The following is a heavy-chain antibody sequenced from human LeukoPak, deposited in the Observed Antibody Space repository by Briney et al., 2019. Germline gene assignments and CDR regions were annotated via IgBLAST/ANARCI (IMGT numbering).Heavy chain of an antibody. CDR1: GFTLSSYW. Sequence: PGGSLRLSCAASGFTLSSYWMSWVRQAPGKGLEWVANIKEDGSEKYYVDSVKGRFTISRDNAKNSLYLHMNSLTAEDTAMYYCARDWLAGVPFDAFDLWGPGTMVTVSS. CDR3: ARDWLAGVPFDAFDL. J-gene: IGHJ3*01. V-gene: IGHV3-7*01. CDR2: IKEDGSEK. D-gene: IGHD3-10*01.